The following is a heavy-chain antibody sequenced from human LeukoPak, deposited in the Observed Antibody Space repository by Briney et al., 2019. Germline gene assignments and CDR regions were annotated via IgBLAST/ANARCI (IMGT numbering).Heavy chain of an antibody. CDR3: ARDLYYDFWSGWDNWFDP. CDR1: GFTFSTYA. CDR2: ISGSGSST. D-gene: IGHD3-3*01. Sequence: GGSLRLSCAASGFTFSTYALSWVRQAPGKGLEWVSSISGSGSSTSSADSVKGRFTISRDNSKNTLYLQMNSLRPEDTAVYYCARDLYYDFWSGWDNWFDPWGQGTLVTVSS. V-gene: IGHV3-23*01. J-gene: IGHJ5*02.